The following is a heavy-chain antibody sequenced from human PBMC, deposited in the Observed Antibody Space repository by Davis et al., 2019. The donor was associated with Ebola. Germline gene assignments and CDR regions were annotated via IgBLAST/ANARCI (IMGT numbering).Heavy chain of an antibody. CDR3: VKAGSVTAPALYFQH. D-gene: IGHD2-21*02. V-gene: IGHV3-30*18. J-gene: IGHJ1*01. CDR2: IAYDGSTQ. CDR1: GFTFSSYG. Sequence: GSLRLSCAASGFTFSSYGMNWVRQAPGKGLEWVAVIAYDGSTQYYADSVKGRFTISRDNSKNTLDLQLSSLKAEDTAVYYCVKAGSVTAPALYFQHWGQGSLVTVSS.